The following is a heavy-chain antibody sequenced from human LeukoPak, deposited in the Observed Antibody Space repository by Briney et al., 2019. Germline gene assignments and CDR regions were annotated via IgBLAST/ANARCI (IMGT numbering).Heavy chain of an antibody. J-gene: IGHJ1*01. CDR2: LNSNSGGT. CDR3: ARVIKVAGPKGFCYL. V-gene: IGHV1-2*02. CDR1: GYTFTDYY. Sequence: ASVKLSCKASGYTFTDYYMHWLRQAAGQGLEWMGWLNSNSGGTDYARKFQGRVTMTGDTSISTVDMDLTRLKADDMVVYYCARVIKVAGPKGFCYLWGQGTLIRV. D-gene: IGHD6-19*01.